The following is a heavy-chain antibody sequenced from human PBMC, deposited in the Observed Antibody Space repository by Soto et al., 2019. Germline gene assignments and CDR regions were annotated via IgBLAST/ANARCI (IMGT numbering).Heavy chain of an antibody. V-gene: IGHV4-4*07. CDR1: GGSISSYY. CDR3: ARDAKSAIAYYYDSSGSINFDP. J-gene: IGHJ5*02. D-gene: IGHD3-22*01. Sequence: SETLSLTCTVSGGSISSYYWSWIRQPAGKGLEWIGRIYTSGSTNYNPSLKSRVTMSVDTSKNQFSLKLSSVTAADTAVYYCARDAKSAIAYYYDSSGSINFDPWGQGTLVTVSS. CDR2: IYTSGST.